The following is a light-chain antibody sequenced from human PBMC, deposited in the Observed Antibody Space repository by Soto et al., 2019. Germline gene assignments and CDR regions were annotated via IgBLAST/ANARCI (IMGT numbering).Light chain of an antibody. Sequence: QSALTQPASVSGSPGQSITISCTGTSSDVGSYNYVSWYQHHPGKAPKVIIYEVANRPSEISNRFSGSKSGNTAYLTISGLQAEDEADYYCSSYTTTHTVVFAGGTKLTVL. CDR1: SSDVGSYNY. V-gene: IGLV2-14*01. CDR3: SSYTTTHTVV. J-gene: IGLJ2*01. CDR2: EVA.